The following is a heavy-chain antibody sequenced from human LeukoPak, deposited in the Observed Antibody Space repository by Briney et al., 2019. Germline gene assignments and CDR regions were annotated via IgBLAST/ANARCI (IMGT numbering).Heavy chain of an antibody. J-gene: IGHJ4*02. CDR1: GLTFSIYG. V-gene: IGHV3-15*07. D-gene: IGHD3-22*01. CDR3: STTYYYDSSEGY. CDR2: IKSKTDGGTT. Sequence: GGSLRLSCEASGLTFSIYGMHWVRQAPGKGLEWVGRIKSKTDGGTTDYAAPVKGRFTISRDDSKNTLYLQMNSLKTEDTAVYYCSTTYYYDSSEGYWGQGTLVTVSS.